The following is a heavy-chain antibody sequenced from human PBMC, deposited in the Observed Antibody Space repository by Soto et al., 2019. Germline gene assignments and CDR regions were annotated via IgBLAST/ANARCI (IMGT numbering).Heavy chain of an antibody. V-gene: IGHV3-23*01. CDR2: ISGSGGSI. CDR3: AKHGGYSSAWLDY. Sequence: PGGSLRLSCAASGFTFSSYAMSWVRQAPGKGLEWVSAISGSGGSIYYADSVKGRFTISRDNSKNTLYLQMNSLRAEDTAVYYCAKHGGYSSAWLDYWGQGTLVTVSS. CDR1: GFTFSSYA. J-gene: IGHJ4*02. D-gene: IGHD6-19*01.